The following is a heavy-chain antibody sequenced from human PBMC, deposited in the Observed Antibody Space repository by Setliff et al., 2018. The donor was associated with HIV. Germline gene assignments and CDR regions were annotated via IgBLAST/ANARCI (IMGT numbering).Heavy chain of an antibody. CDR3: ATKVYCTNGVCLDAFDL. CDR1: GYTFTDYY. V-gene: IGHV1-2*06. Sequence: ASVKVSCKASGYTFTDYYIHWVRQAPGQGLEWMGRINPNSGGTNYAQKFQGRVTMTRDTSISSAYMELSRLKSDDTAVYYCATKVYCTNGVCLDAFDLWGQGTMVTASS. J-gene: IGHJ3*01. CDR2: INPNSGGT. D-gene: IGHD2-8*01.